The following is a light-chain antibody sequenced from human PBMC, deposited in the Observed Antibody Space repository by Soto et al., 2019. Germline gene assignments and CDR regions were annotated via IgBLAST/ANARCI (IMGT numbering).Light chain of an antibody. CDR3: QQYGSSPRT. CDR2: GAS. CDR1: QSISSTY. V-gene: IGKV3-20*01. Sequence: EIVLTQSPGILSLSPGERATLSCRASQSISSTYLAWYQQKPGQAPRLLIYGASSRATGIPDRFSGSGSGTEFTLTISRLEPEDFAVFYCQQYGSSPRTFXQGTKADIK. J-gene: IGKJ1*01.